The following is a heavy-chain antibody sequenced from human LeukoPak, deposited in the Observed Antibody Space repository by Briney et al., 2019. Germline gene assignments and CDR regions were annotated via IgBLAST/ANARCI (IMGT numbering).Heavy chain of an antibody. V-gene: IGHV1-69*04. D-gene: IGHD5-12*01. J-gene: IGHJ4*02. CDR1: GGTFSSYA. CDR3: ARDLGYGGYVADY. CDR2: IIPILGIA. Sequence: ASVKVSCKASGGTFSSYAISWVRQAPGQGLEWVGRIIPILGIANYAQKFQGRVTITADKSTSTAYMELSSLRSEDTAVYYCARDLGYGGYVADYWGQGTLVTVSS.